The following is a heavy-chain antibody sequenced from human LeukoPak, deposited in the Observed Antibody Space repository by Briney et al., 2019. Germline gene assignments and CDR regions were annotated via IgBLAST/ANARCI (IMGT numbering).Heavy chain of an antibody. CDR2: ISSDSIYI. J-gene: IGHJ4*02. CDR3: ARDLYGDYGFDF. Sequence: GGSLRLSCAASGFTFSSYAMSWVRQAPGKGLEWVSSISSDSIYIYSADSVKGRFTISRDNAKKSLFLQINSLRAEDTAVYYCARDLYGDYGFDFWGQGTLVTVSS. V-gene: IGHV3-21*01. CDR1: GFTFSSYA. D-gene: IGHD4-17*01.